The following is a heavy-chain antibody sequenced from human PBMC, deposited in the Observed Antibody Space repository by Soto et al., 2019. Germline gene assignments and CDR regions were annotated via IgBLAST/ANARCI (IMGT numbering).Heavy chain of an antibody. CDR1: GFTFSSYS. D-gene: IGHD3-22*01. V-gene: IGHV3-48*02. CDR3: ARDPIPDYYDSSGPVDY. Sequence: LRLSCAASGFTFSSYSMNWVRQAPGKGLEWVSYISSSSSTIYYADSVKGRFTISRDNAKNSLYLQMNSLRDEDTAVYYCARDPIPDYYDSSGPVDYWGQGTLVTVSS. CDR2: ISSSSSTI. J-gene: IGHJ4*02.